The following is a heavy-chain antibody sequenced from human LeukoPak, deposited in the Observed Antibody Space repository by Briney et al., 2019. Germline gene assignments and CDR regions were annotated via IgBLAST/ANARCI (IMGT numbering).Heavy chain of an antibody. J-gene: IGHJ4*02. Sequence: GGSLRLFCAASGFTVSSNYMSWVRQAPGKGLEWVSVIYSGGSTYYADSVKGRFTISRDNSKNTLYLQMNSLRAEDTAVYYCARTRGYNYGYGDYWGQGTLVTVSS. D-gene: IGHD5-18*01. CDR2: IYSGGST. CDR3: ARTRGYNYGYGDY. CDR1: GFTVSSNY. V-gene: IGHV3-53*01.